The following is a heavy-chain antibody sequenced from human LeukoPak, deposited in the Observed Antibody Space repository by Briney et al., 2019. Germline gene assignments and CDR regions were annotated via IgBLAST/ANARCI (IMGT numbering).Heavy chain of an antibody. Sequence: GGSLRLSCAASGFTFSSYEMNWVRQAPGKGLEWVSSISSTGGTTYYADSVKGRFTISRDNSKNTLYLQMNSLRAEDTAIYYCAKNGDRGAYCTGGTCYPYFYYYMDVWGKGTTVTI. V-gene: IGHV3-23*01. CDR2: ISSTGGTT. D-gene: IGHD2-15*01. CDR1: GFTFSSYE. CDR3: AKNGDRGAYCTGGTCYPYFYYYMDV. J-gene: IGHJ6*03.